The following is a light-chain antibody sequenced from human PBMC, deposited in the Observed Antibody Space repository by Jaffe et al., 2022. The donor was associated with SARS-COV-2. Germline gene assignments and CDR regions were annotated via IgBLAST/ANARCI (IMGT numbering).Light chain of an antibody. V-gene: IGKV3-20*01. CDR3: QQYGRSPGT. J-gene: IGKJ2*01. CDR1: QTISSSY. Sequence: DIVLTQSPGTLSLSPGERATLSCRASQTISSSYLAWYQQKPGQAPRLLIYGASTRATGIPDRFSGTGSGTDFTLTIRRLEPEDFALYYCQQYGRSPGTFGQGTKLEIK. CDR2: GAS.